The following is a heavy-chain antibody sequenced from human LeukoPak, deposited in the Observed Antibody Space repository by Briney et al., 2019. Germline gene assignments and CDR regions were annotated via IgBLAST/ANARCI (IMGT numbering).Heavy chain of an antibody. V-gene: IGHV3-23*01. CDR3: AKERWSCISIFCLTSYDY. Sequence: GGSLRLSCAASGFSFTTYGMSWVRQAPGEGLQWVSAISTSDHNTYYADSVKGRFTISRDISKNTFYLQMNDLRAEDTAIYYCAKERWSCISIFCLTSYDYWGQGTLVTVSS. J-gene: IGHJ4*02. CDR2: ISTSDHNT. CDR1: GFSFTTYG. D-gene: IGHD3-9*01.